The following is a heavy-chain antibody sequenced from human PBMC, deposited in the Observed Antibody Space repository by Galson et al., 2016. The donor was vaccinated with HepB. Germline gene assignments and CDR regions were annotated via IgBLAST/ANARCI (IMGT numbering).Heavy chain of an antibody. J-gene: IGHJ4*02. Sequence: SLRLSCAASGFSFSNYWMSWVRQSPGKGLEWVANIKQDGSENYYVDSVKGRFTISRDNAKNSLYLQMNSLRAEDTAVYYCARGGVSGNYAWREAEYWGQGSLVTVSS. D-gene: IGHD3-22*01. CDR1: GFSFSNYW. V-gene: IGHV3-7*04. CDR2: IKQDGSEN. CDR3: ARGGVSGNYAWREAEY.